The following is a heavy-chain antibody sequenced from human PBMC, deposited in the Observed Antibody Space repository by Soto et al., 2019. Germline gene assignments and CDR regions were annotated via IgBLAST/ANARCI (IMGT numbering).Heavy chain of an antibody. CDR2: IYHSGST. Sequence: TGTLSITCAVSRGCIGNNNSWCWVRQPPGKGLEWIGEIYHSGSTNYNPSLKSRVTISLDKSKNQFSLKLRSLTAADTAVYYCARRIDPGSYYYFDNWGQGTLV. V-gene: IGHV4-4*02. J-gene: IGHJ4*02. CDR3: ARRIDPGSYYYFDN. CDR1: RGCIGNNNS. D-gene: IGHD3-10*01.